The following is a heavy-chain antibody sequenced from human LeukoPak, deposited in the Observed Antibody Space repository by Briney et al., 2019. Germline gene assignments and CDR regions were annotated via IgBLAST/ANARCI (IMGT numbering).Heavy chain of an antibody. CDR3: SRGDCTSTTCHNWFDP. CDR1: GFTFSRYW. J-gene: IGHJ5*02. V-gene: IGHV3-74*01. CDR2: IDSDGSIT. D-gene: IGHD2-2*01. Sequence: GGSLRLSWAASGFTFSRYWMHWVRQAPGTGLVWVSRIDSDGSITDYADSVKGRFTISRDNAKNTLYLQMNSLRADDTAVYYCSRGDCTSTTCHNWFDPWGQGTLVTVSS.